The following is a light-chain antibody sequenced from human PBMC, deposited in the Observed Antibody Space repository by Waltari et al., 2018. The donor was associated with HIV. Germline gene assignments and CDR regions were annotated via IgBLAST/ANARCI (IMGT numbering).Light chain of an antibody. V-gene: IGLV2-14*01. Sequence: QSALAQPASVSGSPGQSITISCAGAVVDSEPEIYVSWYQHHPGRAPRLIIYMLSRRPSGVSDRFSGSSSGMSATLTISGLQSDDEAHYYCSSYSTITSLYVFGTGTRVTVL. CDR3: SSYSTITSLYV. J-gene: IGLJ1*01. CDR2: MLS. CDR1: VVDSEPEIY.